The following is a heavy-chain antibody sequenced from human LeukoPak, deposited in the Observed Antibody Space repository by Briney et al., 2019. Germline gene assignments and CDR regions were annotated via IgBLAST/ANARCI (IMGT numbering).Heavy chain of an antibody. J-gene: IGHJ6*02. CDR2: INPNSGGT. CDR3: ARDAYTLRPYGMDV. Sequence: ASVKVSCKASGYTFTGYYMHWVRQAPGQGLEWMGRINPNSGGTNYAQKFQGRVTMTRDTSISTAYMELSRLRSDDTAVYYCARDAYTLRPYGMDVWGQGTTVTVSS. CDR1: GYTFTGYY. V-gene: IGHV1-2*06. D-gene: IGHD4-11*01.